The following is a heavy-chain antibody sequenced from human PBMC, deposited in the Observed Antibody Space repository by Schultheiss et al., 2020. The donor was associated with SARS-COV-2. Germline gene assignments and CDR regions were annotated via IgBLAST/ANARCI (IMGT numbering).Heavy chain of an antibody. J-gene: IGHJ3*02. V-gene: IGHV4-59*01. CDR1: GGSISSYY. CDR2: IYYSGST. CDR3: AREGSIDAFDI. D-gene: IGHD6-6*01. Sequence: SETLSLTCTVSGGSISSYYWSWIRQPPGKGLEWIGYIYYSGSTNYNPSLKSRVTISVDTSKNQFPLKLSSVTAADTAVYYCAREGSIDAFDIWGQGTMVTVSS.